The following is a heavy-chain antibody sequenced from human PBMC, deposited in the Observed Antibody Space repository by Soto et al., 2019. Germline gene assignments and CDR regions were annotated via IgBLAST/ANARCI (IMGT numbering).Heavy chain of an antibody. J-gene: IGHJ6*02. CDR3: ARDATTVSRGYYYYGMDV. D-gene: IGHD4-4*01. CDR2: ISSSSSYT. V-gene: IGHV3-11*06. CDR1: GFTFSDYY. Sequence: GSLRLSCAASGFTFSDYYMSWIRQAPGKGLEWVSYISSSSSYTNYADSVKGRFTISRDNAKNSLYLQMNSLRAEDTAVYYCARDATTVSRGYYYYGMDVWGQGTTVTVSS.